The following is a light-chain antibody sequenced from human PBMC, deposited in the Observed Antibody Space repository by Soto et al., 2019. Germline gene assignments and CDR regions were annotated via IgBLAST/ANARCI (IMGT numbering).Light chain of an antibody. CDR3: QHYHSWPPYT. CDR1: QSVSSD. J-gene: IGKJ2*01. V-gene: IGKV3-15*01. CDR2: GAS. Sequence: EIVMTQSPATLSVSPGERATLSCRASQSVSSDLAWYQQKPGQAPRLLIYGASTRATGIPARFSGSGSGTEFTLTISSLQSADFAAYYGQHYHSWPPYTFGQGTKVDIK.